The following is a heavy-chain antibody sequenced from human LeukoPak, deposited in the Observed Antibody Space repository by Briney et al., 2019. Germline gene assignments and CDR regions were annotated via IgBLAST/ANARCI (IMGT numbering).Heavy chain of an antibody. Sequence: PSETLSLICAVYGGSFSGYYWSWIRQPPGKGLEWIGEINHSGSTNYNPSLKSRVTISVDTSKNQFSLKLSSVTAADTAVYYCARGILYYDILTGAYYYYGMDVWGQGTTVTVSS. J-gene: IGHJ6*02. D-gene: IGHD3-9*01. CDR3: ARGILYYDILTGAYYYYGMDV. CDR2: INHSGST. CDR1: GGSFSGYY. V-gene: IGHV4-34*01.